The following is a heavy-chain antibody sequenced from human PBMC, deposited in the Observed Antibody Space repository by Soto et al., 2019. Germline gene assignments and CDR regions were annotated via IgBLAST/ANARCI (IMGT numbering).Heavy chain of an antibody. CDR1: GGTFSSYA. D-gene: IGHD2-2*02. Sequence: QVQLVQSGAEVKKPGSSVKVSCKASGGTFSSYAISWVRQAPGQGLEWMGGIIPIFGTANYAQKFQGRDTITADESTSTAYMQLRSLKSEDTAVYYCARDGPAPIFHYYYGMRVWGQGTTVTVSS. CDR3: ARDGPAPIFHYYYGMRV. V-gene: IGHV1-69*12. J-gene: IGHJ6*02. CDR2: IIPIFGTA.